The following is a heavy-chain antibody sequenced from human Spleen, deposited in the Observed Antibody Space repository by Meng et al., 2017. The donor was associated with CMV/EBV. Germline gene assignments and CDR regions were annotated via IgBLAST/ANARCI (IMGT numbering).Heavy chain of an antibody. CDR2: INPNDGRT. D-gene: IGHD1-26*01. Sequence: ASVKVSCKASGYTFSSYYMHWVRQPPGQGLEWMGIINPNDGRTTYAQKFQGRVTMTRDTSTSTVYMELSSLRSEDTAVYYCARGGRELLWNFDYWGQGTLVTVSS. CDR1: GYTFSSYY. J-gene: IGHJ4*02. V-gene: IGHV1-46*01. CDR3: ARGGRELLWNFDY.